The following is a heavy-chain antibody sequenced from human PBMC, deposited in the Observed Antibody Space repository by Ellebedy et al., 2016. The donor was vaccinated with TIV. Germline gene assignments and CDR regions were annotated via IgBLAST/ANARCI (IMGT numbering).Heavy chain of an antibody. J-gene: IGHJ5*02. CDR2: IAGRTSLI. Sequence: PGGSLRLSCAGSGFNFGAYSINWVPQAPGKGLEWLSYIAGRTSLIYYADSVKGRFTISRDNAKNSAFLELNSLRVEDTAMYYCVRWGDYEGWDLWGQGTLVTVSS. D-gene: IGHD4-17*01. CDR3: VRWGDYEGWDL. V-gene: IGHV3-48*04. CDR1: GFNFGAYS.